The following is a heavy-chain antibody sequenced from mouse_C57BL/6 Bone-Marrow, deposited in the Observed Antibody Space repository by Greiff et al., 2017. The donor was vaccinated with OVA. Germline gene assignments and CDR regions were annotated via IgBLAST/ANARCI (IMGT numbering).Heavy chain of an antibody. Sequence: ESGPGILQPSQTLSLTCSFSGFSLSTFGMGVGWIRQPSGKGLEWLAHFWWDDAKYYNPALKSRLTISKDTSKNQVYLKIANVDTADTATYYCARIRGYYYAMDYWGQGTSVTVSS. CDR3: ARIRGYYYAMDY. CDR2: FWWDDAK. CDR1: GFSLSTFGMG. J-gene: IGHJ4*01. V-gene: IGHV8-8*01.